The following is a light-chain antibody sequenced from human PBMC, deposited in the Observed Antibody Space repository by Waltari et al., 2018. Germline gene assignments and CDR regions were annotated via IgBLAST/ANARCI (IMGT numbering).Light chain of an antibody. CDR2: AAS. J-gene: IGKJ2*01. CDR1: QTINNF. Sequence: DIKMTQAPSSLSASVGGRVTITCRTSQTINNFLNWYQHKPGKAPELLIYAASTLHSGVPSRFSGGGSGADFTLTISSLQPEDSATYYCQQRDSAPFTFGQGTKLEIK. CDR3: QQRDSAPFT. V-gene: IGKV1-39*01.